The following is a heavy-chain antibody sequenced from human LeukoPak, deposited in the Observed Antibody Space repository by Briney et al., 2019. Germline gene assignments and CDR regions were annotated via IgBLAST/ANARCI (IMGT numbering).Heavy chain of an antibody. J-gene: IGHJ5*02. CDR3: ASLKGFWSGYYRGGTNWFDP. Sequence: PSETLSLTCTVSGGSISSSSYYWSWIRQPPGKGLEWIGEINHSGSTNYNPSLKSRVTISVDTSKNQFSLKLSSVTAADTAVYYCASLKGFWSGYYRGGTNWFDPWGQGTLVTVSS. D-gene: IGHD3-3*01. CDR1: GGSISSSSYY. CDR2: INHSGST. V-gene: IGHV4-39*07.